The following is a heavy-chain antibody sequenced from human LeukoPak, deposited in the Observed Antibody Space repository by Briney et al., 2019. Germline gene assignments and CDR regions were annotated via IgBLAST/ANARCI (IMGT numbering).Heavy chain of an antibody. D-gene: IGHD4-17*01. V-gene: IGHV3-9*01. Sequence: SGGSLRLSCAASGFTFDDYAMHWVRQAPGKGLEWVSGISWNSGSIGYADSVKGRFTISRDNAKNSLYLQMNSLRAEDTALYYCAKDIGALGHFQHWGQGTLVTVSS. CDR2: ISWNSGSI. J-gene: IGHJ1*01. CDR3: AKDIGALGHFQH. CDR1: GFTFDDYA.